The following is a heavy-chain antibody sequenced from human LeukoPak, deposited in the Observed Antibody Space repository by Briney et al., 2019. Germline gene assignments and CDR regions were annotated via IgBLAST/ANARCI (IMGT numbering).Heavy chain of an antibody. Sequence: PSETLSLICTVSGGSISGYYWTWIRRPPGKGLEWIGYIHNSVTNSKPSLKSRVAISVDTSKNQSSLKLSSVTAADTAVYYCARYGGYYFDYWGQGTLVTVSS. CDR3: ARYGGYYFDY. CDR2: IHNSVT. V-gene: IGHV4-59*08. CDR1: GGSISGYY. J-gene: IGHJ4*02. D-gene: IGHD3-16*01.